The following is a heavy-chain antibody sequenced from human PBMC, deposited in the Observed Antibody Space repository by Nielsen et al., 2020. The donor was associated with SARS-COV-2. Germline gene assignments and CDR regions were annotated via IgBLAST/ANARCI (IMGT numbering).Heavy chain of an antibody. CDR1: GFTFSNYV. CDR2: ISASGAST. D-gene: IGHD3-3*01. CDR3: ARDPEGLFWYFDL. V-gene: IGHV3-23*01. Sequence: GESLKISCAASGFTFSNYVMNWVRQSPGKGLEWVSAISASGASTYYADSVKGRFTISRDNSKNTLYLQMNSLEIEDTAVYYCARDPEGLFWYFDLWGRGTLVTVSS. J-gene: IGHJ2*01.